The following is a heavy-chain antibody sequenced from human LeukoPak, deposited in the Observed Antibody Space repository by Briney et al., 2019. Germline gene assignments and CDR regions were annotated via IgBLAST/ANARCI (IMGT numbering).Heavy chain of an antibody. J-gene: IGHJ4*02. CDR3: ARDGYYYDSSGYYHYFDY. CDR2: ISSSSSVI. CDR1: GFTFSSYS. D-gene: IGHD3-22*01. V-gene: IGHV3-48*01. Sequence: PGGSLRLSCAASGFTFSSYSMNWVRQTPGKGLEWVSYISSSSSVIYYADSVKGRFTISRDNAKNSLYLQMNSLRAEDTAVYYCARDGYYYDSSGYYHYFDYWGQGTLVTVSS.